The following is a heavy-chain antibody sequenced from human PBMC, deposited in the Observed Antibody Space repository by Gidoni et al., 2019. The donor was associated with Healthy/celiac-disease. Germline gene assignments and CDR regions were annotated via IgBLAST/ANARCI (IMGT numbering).Heavy chain of an antibody. CDR2: ISGSGGST. V-gene: IGHV3-23*01. CDR3: AKDPSVGAPRYHWYFDL. CDR1: GFTFSSYA. D-gene: IGHD1-26*01. J-gene: IGHJ2*01. Sequence: EVQLLESGGGLVQPGGSLRLSCAASGFTFSSYAMSWVRQAPGKGLEWVSAISGSGGSTYYADSVKGRFTISRDNSKNTLYLQMNSLRAEDTAVYYCAKDPSVGAPRYHWYFDLWGRGTLVTVSS.